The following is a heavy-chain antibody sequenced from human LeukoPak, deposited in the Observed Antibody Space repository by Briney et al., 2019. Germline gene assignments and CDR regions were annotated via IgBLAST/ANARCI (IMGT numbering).Heavy chain of an antibody. Sequence: GGSLRLSCAASGFTFSSHWMHWVRQLPGEGLVWVSAISGNGDSTYYAGSVKGRFTISRDNSKNTLYLQMNSLRAEDTAVYYCAKKAHSSTWSNFDYWGQGTLVTVSS. V-gene: IGHV3-23*01. CDR3: AKKAHSSTWSNFDY. D-gene: IGHD6-13*01. CDR2: ISGNGDST. J-gene: IGHJ4*02. CDR1: GFTFSSHW.